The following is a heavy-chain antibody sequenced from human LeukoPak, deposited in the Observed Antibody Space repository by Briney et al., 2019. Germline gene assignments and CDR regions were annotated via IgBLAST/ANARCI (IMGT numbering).Heavy chain of an antibody. Sequence: SETLSLTCTVSGGSISSYYRSWIRQPAGKRLEWIWRIYTSGSTNYNPSLRSRVTMSVDTSKNQFSLKLSSVTAADTAVYYCARAPYYDSSGYYSQQGDYYYYYMDVWGKGTTVTISS. CDR1: GGSISSYY. D-gene: IGHD3-22*01. CDR3: ARAPYYDSSGYYSQQGDYYYYYMDV. V-gene: IGHV4-4*07. CDR2: IYTSGST. J-gene: IGHJ6*03.